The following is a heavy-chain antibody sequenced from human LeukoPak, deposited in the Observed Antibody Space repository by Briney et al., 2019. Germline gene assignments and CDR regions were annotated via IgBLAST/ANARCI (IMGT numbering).Heavy chain of an antibody. V-gene: IGHV3-30*06. J-gene: IGHJ4*02. D-gene: IGHD3-10*01. Sequence: GGSLRLSCAASGFTFSNYGFHWVRQAPGKGLEWVAVISYDGSNKYYADSVKGRFTISRDNSKNTLYLQMNSLRAEDTAVYYCARDQDYYGSGRTYWGQGTLVTVSS. CDR2: ISYDGSNK. CDR1: GFTFSNYG. CDR3: ARDQDYYGSGRTY.